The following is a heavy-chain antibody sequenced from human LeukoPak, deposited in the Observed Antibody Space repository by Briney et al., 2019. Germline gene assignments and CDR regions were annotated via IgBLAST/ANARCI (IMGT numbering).Heavy chain of an antibody. CDR2: ISGSGGST. CDR1: GFTFSSYA. J-gene: IGHJ6*02. Sequence: GGSLRLSCAASGFTFSSYAMSWVRQAPGKGLEWVSGISGSGGSTYYADSVKGRFTISRDNSKNTLYLQMSSLRAEDTAVYYCAKHRGYSYGNYYDMHVWGQGTTVSVSS. D-gene: IGHD5-18*01. CDR3: AKHRGYSYGNYYDMHV. V-gene: IGHV3-23*01.